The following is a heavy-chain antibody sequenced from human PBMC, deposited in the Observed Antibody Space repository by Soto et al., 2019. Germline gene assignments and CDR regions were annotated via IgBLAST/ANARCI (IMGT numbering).Heavy chain of an antibody. V-gene: IGHV4-39*01. J-gene: IGHJ5*02. Sequence: SETLSLACTVSGGSISSSSYYWGWIRQPPGKGLEWIGSIYYSGSTYYNPSLKSRVTISVDTSKNQFSLKLSSVTAADTAVYYWSRLRVEWELHEFDPWGHGTLGTGSS. CDR3: SRLRVEWELHEFDP. D-gene: IGHD1-26*01. CDR1: GGSISSSSYY. CDR2: IYYSGST.